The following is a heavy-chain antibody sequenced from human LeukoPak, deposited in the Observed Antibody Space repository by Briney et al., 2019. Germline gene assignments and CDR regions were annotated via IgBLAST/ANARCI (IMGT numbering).Heavy chain of an antibody. CDR2: FDPEDGET. CDR3: ATSRLGYYPTAHDAFDI. CDR1: GYTLTELS. Sequence: ASVKVSCKVSGYTLTELSMHWVRQAPGKGLEWMGGFDPEDGETIYAQKFQGRVTMTEDTSTDTAYMELSSLRSEDTAVYYCATSRLGYYPTAHDAFDIWGQGTMVTVSS. J-gene: IGHJ3*02. D-gene: IGHD3-22*01. V-gene: IGHV1-24*01.